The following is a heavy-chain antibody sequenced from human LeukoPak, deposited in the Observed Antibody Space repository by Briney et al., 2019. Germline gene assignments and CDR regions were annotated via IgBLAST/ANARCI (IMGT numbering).Heavy chain of an antibody. D-gene: IGHD3-22*01. V-gene: IGHV3-30*04. CDR3: ARNYYDRSGCSDTFDY. CDR1: GFTFSSSA. Sequence: GGSLRLSCAASGFTFSSSAMHWVRQAPGKGLEWVAFISHDGSNEYYADSVKGRFTISRDSSKNTLYLQMNSLRAEDTAVYYCARNYYDRSGCSDTFDYWGQGTLVTVSS. CDR2: ISHDGSNE. J-gene: IGHJ4*02.